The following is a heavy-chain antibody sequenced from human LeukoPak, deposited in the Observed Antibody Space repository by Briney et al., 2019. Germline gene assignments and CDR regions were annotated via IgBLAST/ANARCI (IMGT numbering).Heavy chain of an antibody. Sequence: SETLSLTCTVSGGSISSSSYYWGWIRRPPGKGLEWIGSIYYSGSTYYNPSLKSRVTISVDTSKNQFSLKLSSVTAADTAVYYCARLGCSGYDPLGYYYYGMDVWGQGTTVTVSS. CDR1: GGSISSSSYY. D-gene: IGHD5-12*01. CDR3: ARLGCSGYDPLGYYYYGMDV. CDR2: IYYSGST. J-gene: IGHJ6*02. V-gene: IGHV4-39*01.